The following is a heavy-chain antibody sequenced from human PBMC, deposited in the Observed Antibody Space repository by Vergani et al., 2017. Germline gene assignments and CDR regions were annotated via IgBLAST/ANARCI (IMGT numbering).Heavy chain of an antibody. V-gene: IGHV4-31*03. D-gene: IGHD2-2*01. CDR3: ARRSYMPAPPTYYSFDF. J-gene: IGHJ4*02. Sequence: QVHLQESGPGLVKHSETLSLSCTVSGGSISTGGYYWTWIRQRPGKALEWIGFVYDSGNTYYNPSLEGRVSISADTSKNQFSLKLNFVTAADTAVYYCARRSYMPAPPTYYSFDFWGRGTLVTVSS. CDR1: GGSISTGGYY. CDR2: VYDSGNT.